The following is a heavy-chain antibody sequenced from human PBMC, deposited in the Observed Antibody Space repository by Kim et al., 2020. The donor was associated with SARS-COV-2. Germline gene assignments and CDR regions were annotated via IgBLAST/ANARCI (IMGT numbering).Heavy chain of an antibody. Sequence: SETLSLTCAVYGGSFSGYYWSWIRQPPGKGLEWIGEINHSGSTNYNPSLKSRVTISVDTSKNQFSLKLSSVTAADTAVYYCASTSRGYCTNGVCRLGYGMDVWGQGTTVTVSS. CDR1: GGSFSGYY. D-gene: IGHD2-8*01. CDR3: ASTSRGYCTNGVCRLGYGMDV. CDR2: INHSGST. J-gene: IGHJ6*02. V-gene: IGHV4-34*01.